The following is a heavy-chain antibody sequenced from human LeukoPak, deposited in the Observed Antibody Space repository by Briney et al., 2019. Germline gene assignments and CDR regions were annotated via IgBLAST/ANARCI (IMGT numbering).Heavy chain of an antibody. CDR1: GGSISSYY. CDR3: AKGDPFRAGWFDP. V-gene: IGHV4-4*07. CDR2: IYTSGST. Sequence: SETLSLICTVSGGSISSYYWSWIRQPAGMGLEWTGRIYTSGSTNYNPSLKSRVTMSVDTSKNQFSLKLSSVTAADTAVYYCAKGDPFRAGWFDPWGQGILVTVSS. J-gene: IGHJ5*02. D-gene: IGHD6-13*01.